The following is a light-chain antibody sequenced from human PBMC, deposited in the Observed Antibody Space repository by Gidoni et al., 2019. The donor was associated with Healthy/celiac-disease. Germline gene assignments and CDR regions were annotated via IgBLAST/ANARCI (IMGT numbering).Light chain of an antibody. V-gene: IGKV1-33*01. CDR3: QQYDNLPYT. CDR1: QDISNY. CDR2: DAS. Sequence: DIQMTQSPSSLSASVGDRVTITCQASQDISNYLNWYQQKPGKAPKLLIYDASNLETGVPSRFSGCGSGTDFSFTISSLQPEVIATYYCQQYDNLPYTFGQGTKLEIK. J-gene: IGKJ2*01.